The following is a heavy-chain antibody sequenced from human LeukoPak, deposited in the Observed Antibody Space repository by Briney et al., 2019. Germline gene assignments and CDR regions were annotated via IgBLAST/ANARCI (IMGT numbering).Heavy chain of an antibody. J-gene: IGHJ4*02. CDR1: GFTFSSYA. CDR3: AKGPPVWSGYPYYFDY. D-gene: IGHD3-3*01. CDR2: ISGSGGST. V-gene: IGHV3-23*01. Sequence: GGSLRLSCAASGFTFSSYAMSWVRQAPGKGLEWVSAISGSGGSTYYADSVKGRFTISRDNSKNTLYLQMNSLRAEDTAVYYCAKGPPVWSGYPYYFDYWGQGTLVTVSS.